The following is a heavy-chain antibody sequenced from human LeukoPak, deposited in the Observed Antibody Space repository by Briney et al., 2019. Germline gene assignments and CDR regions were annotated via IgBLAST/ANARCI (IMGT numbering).Heavy chain of an antibody. CDR2: INHSGST. D-gene: IGHD6-25*01. CDR1: GGSFSGYY. CDR3: ARISGPKWAFDP. Sequence: SETLSLTCAVYGGSFSGYYWSWIRQPPGKGLEWIGEINHSGSTNYNPSLKSRVTISVDTSKNQFSLKLSSVTAADTAVYYCARISGPKWAFDPWGQGTLVTVSS. J-gene: IGHJ5*02. V-gene: IGHV4-34*01.